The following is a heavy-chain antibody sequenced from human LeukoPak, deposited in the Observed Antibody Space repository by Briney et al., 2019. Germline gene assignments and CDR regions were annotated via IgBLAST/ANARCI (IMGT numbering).Heavy chain of an antibody. CDR1: GYTFTGYY. CDR2: INPNSGGT. CDR3: ARGATMVRGVIFRKPFDY. V-gene: IGHV1-2*02. D-gene: IGHD3-10*01. J-gene: IGHJ4*02. Sequence: ASVKVSCKASGYTFTGYYMHWVRQAPGQGLERMGWINPNSGGTNYAQKFQGRVTMTRDTSISTAYMELSRLRSDATDVYYCARGATMVRGVIFRKPFDYWGQGTLVTVSS.